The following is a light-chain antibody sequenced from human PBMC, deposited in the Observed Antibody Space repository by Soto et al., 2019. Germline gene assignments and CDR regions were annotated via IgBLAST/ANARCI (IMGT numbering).Light chain of an antibody. J-gene: IGLJ1*01. CDR2: DVS. CDR1: SSDVGGYDY. V-gene: IGLV2-11*01. Sequence: QSVLTQPRSVSGSPGQSVTLSCTGTSSDVGGYDYVSWYQQHPDKAPKLIIYDVSRRPSGVPDRFSGSKSDNTASLTISGLQAEDDADYYFCSYAGNSRVFGTGTKLTVL. CDR3: CSYAGNSRV.